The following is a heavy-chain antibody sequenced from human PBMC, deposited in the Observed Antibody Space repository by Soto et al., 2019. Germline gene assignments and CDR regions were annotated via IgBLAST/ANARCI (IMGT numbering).Heavy chain of an antibody. J-gene: IGHJ5*02. Sequence: PSETLSLTCTVSGGSISSYYWSLIRQPPGKGLEWIGYIYYSGSTNYNPSLKSRVTISVDTSKNQFSLKLSSVTAADTAVYYCARVWGGSNGFDPWGQGTLVTVSS. CDR1: GGSISSYY. D-gene: IGHD3-16*01. V-gene: IGHV4-59*01. CDR3: ARVWGGSNGFDP. CDR2: IYYSGST.